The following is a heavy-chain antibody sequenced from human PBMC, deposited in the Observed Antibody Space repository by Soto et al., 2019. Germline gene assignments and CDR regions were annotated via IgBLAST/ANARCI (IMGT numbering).Heavy chain of an antibody. CDR1: GFTFSSYA. Sequence: GGSLRFSCAASGFTFSSYAMSWVRQAPGKGLEWVSAISGSGGSTYYADSVKGRFTISRDNSKNTLYLQMNSLRAEDTAVYYCAKCCYAGHDAFDIWGQGTMVTVSS. V-gene: IGHV3-23*01. J-gene: IGHJ3*02. D-gene: IGHD2-2*01. CDR2: ISGSGGST. CDR3: AKCCYAGHDAFDI.